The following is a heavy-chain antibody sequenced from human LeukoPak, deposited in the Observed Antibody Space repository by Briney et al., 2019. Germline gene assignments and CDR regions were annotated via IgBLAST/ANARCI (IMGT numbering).Heavy chain of an antibody. J-gene: IGHJ5*02. Sequence: AETLSLTCAVYGGTFRGYYWSWIRQPPGKGLEWIGEIHYTGATNYKPSLKSRVTISGDPSKNQFSLKLSSVTAADTAVYYCARDRSRGITIFGVELGTWFDPWGQGALVTVSS. CDR2: IHYTGAT. V-gene: IGHV4-34*01. D-gene: IGHD3-3*01. CDR1: GGTFRGYY. CDR3: ARDRSRGITIFGVELGTWFDP.